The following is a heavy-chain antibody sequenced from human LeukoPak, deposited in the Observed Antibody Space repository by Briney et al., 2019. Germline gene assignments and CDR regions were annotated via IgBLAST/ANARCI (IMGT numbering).Heavy chain of an antibody. CDR2: IYYSGST. CDR3: VSPKTNGWFDS. V-gene: IGHV4-59*08. D-gene: IGHD2-8*01. J-gene: IGHJ5*01. CDR1: GGSISSYY. Sequence: SETLSLTCTVSGGSISSYYWSWIRQPPGKGLEWIGYIYYSGSTNYNPSLKSRVTISVETSKNQFSLKLSSVTAADTAVYYCVSPKTNGWFDSWGQGSLVTVSS.